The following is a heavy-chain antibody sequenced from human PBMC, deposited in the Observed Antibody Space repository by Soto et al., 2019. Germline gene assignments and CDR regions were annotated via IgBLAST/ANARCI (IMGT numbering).Heavy chain of an antibody. D-gene: IGHD6-6*01. Sequence: GGSLRLSCAASGFTFSNAWMNWVRQAPGKGLEWVGRIKSKTDGGTTDYAAPVKGRFTISRDDSKNTLYLQMNSLKTEDTAVYYCTTDNGPRSEWWQLVRYYGMDVWGQGTTVTVSS. V-gene: IGHV3-15*07. CDR2: IKSKTDGGTT. CDR3: TTDNGPRSEWWQLVRYYGMDV. J-gene: IGHJ6*02. CDR1: GFTFSNAW.